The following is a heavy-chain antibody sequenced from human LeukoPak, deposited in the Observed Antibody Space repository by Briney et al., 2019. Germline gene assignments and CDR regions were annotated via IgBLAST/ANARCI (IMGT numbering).Heavy chain of an antibody. CDR3: ARGRGYGGSYLRAFDI. CDR1: GGSIGSYF. CDR2: NIRST. Sequence: PSETLSLTCTVSGGSIGSYFWSWIRQPPGKGLEWIGYNIRSTKFNPSIKSRVTISVDTSKIQLCLKLSSVTAADTAVYYCARGRGYGGSYLRAFDIWGQGTMVSVSS. D-gene: IGHD1-26*01. V-gene: IGHV4-59*12. J-gene: IGHJ3*02.